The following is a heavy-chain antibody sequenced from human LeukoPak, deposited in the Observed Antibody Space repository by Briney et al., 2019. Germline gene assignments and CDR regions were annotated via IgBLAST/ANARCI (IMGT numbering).Heavy chain of an antibody. CDR1: GFTFSSYG. Sequence: GGSLRLSCAASGFTFSSYGMHGVRQAPGKGLEWVAVISYDGSNKYYADSVKGRFTISRDNSKNTLYLQMNSLRAEDTAVYYCANEESGYDFYFDYWGQGTLVTVSS. V-gene: IGHV3-30*18. CDR2: ISYDGSNK. CDR3: ANEESGYDFYFDY. D-gene: IGHD5-12*01. J-gene: IGHJ4*02.